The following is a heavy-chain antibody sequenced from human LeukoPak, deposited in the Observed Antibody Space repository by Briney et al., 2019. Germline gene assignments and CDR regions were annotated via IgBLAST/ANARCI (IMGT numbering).Heavy chain of an antibody. Sequence: GGSLRLSCAASGFTFSSYSMNWIRQAPGKGLEWVSSISSSSSYIYYADSVKGRFTISRGDAKNSVYLQMNSLRAEDTAVYYCARVANPYYDFHYWGQGTLVTVSS. D-gene: IGHD3-3*01. V-gene: IGHV3-21*01. CDR3: ARVANPYYDFHY. CDR2: ISSSSSYI. J-gene: IGHJ4*02. CDR1: GFTFSSYS.